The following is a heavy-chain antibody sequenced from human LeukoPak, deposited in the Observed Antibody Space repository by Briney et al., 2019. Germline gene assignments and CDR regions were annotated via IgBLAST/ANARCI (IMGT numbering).Heavy chain of an antibody. Sequence: GGSLRLSCAASGFTFDDYAMHWVRQAPGKGLEWVSGISWNSGSIGYADSVKGRFTISRDNAKNSLYLQMNSLRAEDTAVYYCATSNGIVGATRYGMDVWGQGTTVTVSS. CDR1: GFTFDDYA. V-gene: IGHV3-9*01. J-gene: IGHJ6*02. D-gene: IGHD1-26*01. CDR3: ATSNGIVGATRYGMDV. CDR2: ISWNSGSI.